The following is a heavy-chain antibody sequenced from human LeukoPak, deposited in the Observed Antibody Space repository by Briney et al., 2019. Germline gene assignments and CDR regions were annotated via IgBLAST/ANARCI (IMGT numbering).Heavy chain of an antibody. J-gene: IGHJ4*02. D-gene: IGHD3-10*01. Sequence: GGSLRLSCAASGFTFSSYSMNWVRQAPGKGLEWVSSISSSSYIYYADSVKGRLTISRDNAKNSLYLQMNSLRAEDTAVYYCARGSHYSSGSYDYWGQGTLVTVSS. CDR3: ARGSHYSSGSYDY. CDR2: ISSSSYI. CDR1: GFTFSSYS. V-gene: IGHV3-21*01.